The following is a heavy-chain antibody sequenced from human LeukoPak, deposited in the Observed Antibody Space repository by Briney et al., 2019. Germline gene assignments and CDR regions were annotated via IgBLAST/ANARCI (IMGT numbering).Heavy chain of an antibody. CDR1: GFTFSSYG. D-gene: IGHD5-18*01. CDR2: IWYDGSNK. Sequence: GGSLRLSCAASGFTFSSYGMHWVRQAPGKGLEWVAVIWYDGSNKYYADSVKGRFTISRDNSKNTLHLQMNSLRAEDTAVYYCARVGTGSSYGLSFDYWGQGTLVTVSS. V-gene: IGHV3-33*01. J-gene: IGHJ4*02. CDR3: ARVGTGSSYGLSFDY.